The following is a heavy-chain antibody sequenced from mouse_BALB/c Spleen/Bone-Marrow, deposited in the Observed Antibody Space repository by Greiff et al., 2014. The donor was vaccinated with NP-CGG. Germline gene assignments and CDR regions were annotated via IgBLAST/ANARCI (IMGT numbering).Heavy chain of an antibody. CDR3: ARITTATGAMDY. CDR1: GVLLTHYG. D-gene: IGHD1-2*01. CDR2: IWADGST. Sequence: QVQLQQSGPGLGAPSQSLSITCTVSGVLLTHYGVHWVRQPPGKGLGWLGVIWADGSTNYNSALMSRLSISKDNSKSQVFFKMNSLQTDDTAMYYCARITTATGAMDYWGQGTSVTVSS. J-gene: IGHJ4*01. V-gene: IGHV2-9*02.